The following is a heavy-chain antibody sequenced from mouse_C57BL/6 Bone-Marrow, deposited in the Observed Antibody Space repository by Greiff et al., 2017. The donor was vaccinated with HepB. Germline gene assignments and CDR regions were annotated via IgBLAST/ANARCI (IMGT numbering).Heavy chain of an antibody. Sequence: EVKLMESGGGLVKPGGSLKLSCAASGFTFSDYGMHWVRQAPETGLEWVAYISSGSSTNYYADTVNGRFTISRDNAKNTLFLQMTSLRSEDTAMYYWARSMAVVSRGYAMDYWGQGTSVTVSS. J-gene: IGHJ4*01. CDR3: ARSMAVVSRGYAMDY. D-gene: IGHD1-1*01. V-gene: IGHV5-17*01. CDR2: ISSGSSTN. CDR1: GFTFSDYG.